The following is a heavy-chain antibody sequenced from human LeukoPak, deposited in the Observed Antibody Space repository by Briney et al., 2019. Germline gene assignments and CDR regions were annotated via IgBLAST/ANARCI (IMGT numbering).Heavy chain of an antibody. CDR1: RFAFNTYW. CDR3: ARDSDPMPLWSGSPKDP. V-gene: IGHV1-18*01. D-gene: IGHD3-3*01. CDR2: ISAYNGNT. J-gene: IGHJ5*02. Sequence: GGSLRLSCAASRFAFNTYWMSWVRQAPGQGLEWMGWISAYNGNTNYAQKLQGRVTMTTDTSTSTAYMELRSLRSDDTAVYYCARDSDPMPLWSGSPKDPWGQGTLVTVSS.